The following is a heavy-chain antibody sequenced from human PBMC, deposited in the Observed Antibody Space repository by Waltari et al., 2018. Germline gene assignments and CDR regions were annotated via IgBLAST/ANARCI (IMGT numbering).Heavy chain of an antibody. J-gene: IGHJ1*01. CDR2: VNPGDSDT. V-gene: IGHV5-51*01. Sequence: EVQLVQSGAEVKKPGESLKISCTGSGYSFSIYWIGWVRQMPGKGLEWIGTVNPGDSDTRYSPSFQGQVTISADKSISPTSLQWSSLKASDTAMYYCARPQTTFAHSVFHHWGQ. CDR3: ARPQTTFAHSVFHH. D-gene: IGHD3-10*02. CDR1: GYSFSIYW.